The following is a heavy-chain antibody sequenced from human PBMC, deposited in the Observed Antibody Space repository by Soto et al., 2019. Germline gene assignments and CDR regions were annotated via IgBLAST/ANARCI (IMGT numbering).Heavy chain of an antibody. CDR1: GGSFSGYY. CDR2: INHSGST. Sequence: SETLSLTCAVYGGSFSGYYWSWIRQPPGKGLEWIGEINHSGSTNYNPSLKSRVTISVDTSKNQFSLKLSSVTAADTAVYYCARGSSWYLGAFDIWGQGTMVTVSS. J-gene: IGHJ3*02. CDR3: ARGSSWYLGAFDI. D-gene: IGHD6-13*01. V-gene: IGHV4-34*01.